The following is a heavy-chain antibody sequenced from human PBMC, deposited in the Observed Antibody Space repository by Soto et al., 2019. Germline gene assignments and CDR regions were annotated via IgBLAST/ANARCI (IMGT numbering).Heavy chain of an antibody. Sequence: EVQLVESGGGLVEPGGSLRLSCAASGFTFTNAWLNWVRQAPGKGLEWVGRIKSKNDGGITDYAAPVKGRFTISRDDSENTVYLQMNSLKTEDTAVYYCAADLPNWGAYAFDYWGQGTLVTVSS. CDR1: GFTFTNAW. J-gene: IGHJ4*02. D-gene: IGHD7-27*01. CDR2: IKSKNDGGIT. V-gene: IGHV3-15*07. CDR3: AADLPNWGAYAFDY.